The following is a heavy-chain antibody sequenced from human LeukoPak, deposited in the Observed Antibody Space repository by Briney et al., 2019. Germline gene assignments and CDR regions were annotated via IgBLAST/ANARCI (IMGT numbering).Heavy chain of an antibody. D-gene: IGHD4-23*01. Sequence: GGSLRLSCAASGFTFSNYGMHWVRQAPGKGLEWVAFIWYDGSNKYYADSVKGRFTISRDNSKNTVYLQMNSLRAEDTAVYHCAKVLAVTSYGAKSVFDHWGQGTLVTVSS. CDR1: GFTFSNYG. J-gene: IGHJ4*02. CDR2: IWYDGSNK. CDR3: AKVLAVTSYGAKSVFDH. V-gene: IGHV3-30*02.